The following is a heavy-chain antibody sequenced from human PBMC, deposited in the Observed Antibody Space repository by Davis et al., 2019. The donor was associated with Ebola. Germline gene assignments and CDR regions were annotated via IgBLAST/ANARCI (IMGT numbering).Heavy chain of an antibody. Sequence: AASVKVSCKASGGTFSSYAISWVRQAPGQGLEWMGGIIPIFGTANYAQKFQGRVTITADESTSTAYMELSSLRSEDTAVYYCASEGGGVITHNWFDPWGQGTLVTVSS. J-gene: IGHJ5*02. CDR3: ASEGGGVITHNWFDP. CDR2: IIPIFGTA. CDR1: GGTFSSYA. V-gene: IGHV1-69*13. D-gene: IGHD3-3*01.